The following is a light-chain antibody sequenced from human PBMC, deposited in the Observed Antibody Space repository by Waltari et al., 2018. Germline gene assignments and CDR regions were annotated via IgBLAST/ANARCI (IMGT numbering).Light chain of an antibody. J-gene: IGKJ3*01. Sequence: DIVMTQSPLSLHVTTGEPASISCRSSQSLLHSNGYNYLDWYLQKPGQSPQLLIYLGSNRASGVPDRFSGSGSGTDFTLKISRVEAEDVGVYYCMQALQTPGTFGPGTKVDIK. CDR1: QSLLHSNGYNY. CDR2: LGS. V-gene: IGKV2-28*01. CDR3: MQALQTPGT.